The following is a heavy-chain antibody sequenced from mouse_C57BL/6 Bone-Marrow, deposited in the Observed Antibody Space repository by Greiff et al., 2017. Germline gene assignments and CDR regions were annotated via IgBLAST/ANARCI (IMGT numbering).Heavy chain of an antibody. D-gene: IGHD1-1*01. J-gene: IGHJ1*03. Sequence: VQLQQSGAELVRPGASVKLSCTASGFNIKDDYMHWVKQRPEQGLEWIGWIDPENGDTEYASKVPGKATITADTSSNTDYLQLSSLTSEDTAFYYCTLLLLRSSCGWYFDVWGTGTTVTVSS. V-gene: IGHV14-4*01. CDR3: TLLLLRSSCGWYFDV. CDR2: IDPENGDT. CDR1: GFNIKDDY.